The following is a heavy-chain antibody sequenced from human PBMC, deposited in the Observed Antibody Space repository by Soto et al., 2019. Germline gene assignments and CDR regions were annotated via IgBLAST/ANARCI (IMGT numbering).Heavy chain of an antibody. CDR1: GFSLSTSGMC. D-gene: IGHD6-13*01. Sequence: SGRTLVNPTQTLTLTCTFSGFSLSTSGMCVSWIRQPPGKALEWLALIDWDDDKYYSTSLKTRLTISKDTSKNQVVLTMTNMDPVDTATYYCARMPRSPNYYYYGMDVWGQGTTVTVYS. V-gene: IGHV2-70*01. J-gene: IGHJ6*02. CDR2: IDWDDDK. CDR3: ARMPRSPNYYYYGMDV.